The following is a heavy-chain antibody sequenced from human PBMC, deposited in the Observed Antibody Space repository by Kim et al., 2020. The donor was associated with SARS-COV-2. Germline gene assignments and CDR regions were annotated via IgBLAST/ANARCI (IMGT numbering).Heavy chain of an antibody. D-gene: IGHD3-9*01. J-gene: IGHJ4*02. Sequence: SEKGRFTITRDNSKNTLYLQMNSLRAEDTAVYYCAKDDTYYDILTGYPDYWGQGTLVTVSS. CDR3: AKDDTYYDILTGYPDY. V-gene: IGHV3-23*01.